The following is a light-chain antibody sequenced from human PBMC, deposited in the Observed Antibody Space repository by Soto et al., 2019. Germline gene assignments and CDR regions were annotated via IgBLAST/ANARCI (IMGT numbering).Light chain of an antibody. CDR3: QQSFNTLT. Sequence: DIPMTQSPSSLSASVGDRVTITCRASHSIGTYLSWYQHRPGKAPKLLIYSASTLQSGVPPRFSGSGSGTDFTLTISSLQPEDFATYYCQQSFNTLTFGGGTMVDIK. CDR1: HSIGTY. V-gene: IGKV1-39*01. CDR2: SAS. J-gene: IGKJ4*01.